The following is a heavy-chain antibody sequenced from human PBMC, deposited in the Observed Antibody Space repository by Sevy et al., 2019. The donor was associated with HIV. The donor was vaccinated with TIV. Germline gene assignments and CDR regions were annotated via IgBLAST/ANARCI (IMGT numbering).Heavy chain of an antibody. CDR2: ISSSSSPI. CDR3: ARNGDYDY. V-gene: IGHV3-48*02. Sequence: GGSLRLSCAASGFSFTAYAIHWVRQAPGKGLEWVSYISSSSSPIFYADSVKGRFTISRDNAKNSLYLQMNSLRDEDTAVYYCARNGDYDYWGQGTLVTVSS. CDR1: GFSFTAYA. J-gene: IGHJ4*02. D-gene: IGHD4-17*01.